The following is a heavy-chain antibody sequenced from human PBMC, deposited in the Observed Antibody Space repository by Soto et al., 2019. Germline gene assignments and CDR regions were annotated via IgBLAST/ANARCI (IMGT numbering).Heavy chain of an antibody. V-gene: IGHV4-39*01. CDR1: GGSISSSSYY. CDR2: IYYSGST. J-gene: IGHJ4*02. CDR3: AMRIVGATISFDY. Sequence: PSETLSLTCTVSGGSISSSSYYWGWIRQPPGKGLEWIGSIYYSGSTYYNPSLKSRVTISVDTSKNQFSLKLSSVTAADTAVYYCAMRIVGATISFDYWGQGTLVTVSS. D-gene: IGHD1-26*01.